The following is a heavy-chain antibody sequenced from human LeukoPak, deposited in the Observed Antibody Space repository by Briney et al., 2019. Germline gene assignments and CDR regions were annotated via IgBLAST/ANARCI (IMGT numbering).Heavy chain of an antibody. CDR1: GFTFTNYT. J-gene: IGHJ3*01. CDR2: ISYAGSNK. D-gene: IGHD5-18*01. CDR3: ARDQDTAMPDDAFDL. V-gene: IGHV3-30-3*01. Sequence: GGSLRLSCAASGFTFTNYTMHWVRQAPGKGLEWVAVISYAGSNKYYADSVKGRFTISRDNSKNRLYLQMNSLRTEDMAVYYCARDQDTAMPDDAFDLWGQGTMVAVSS.